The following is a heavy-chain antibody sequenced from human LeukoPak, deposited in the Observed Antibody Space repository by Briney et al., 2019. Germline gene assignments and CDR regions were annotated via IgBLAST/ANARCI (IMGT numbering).Heavy chain of an antibody. CDR1: GYTFTSYD. Sequence: ASVKVSCKASGYTFTSYDINWVRQATGQGLEWMGWMNPNSGNTGYAQKFQGRVTITRNTSISTAYMELSSLRSEDTAVYYCARGDSYDTTIDYWGQGTLVTVSS. V-gene: IGHV1-8*03. J-gene: IGHJ4*02. CDR3: ARGDSYDTTIDY. D-gene: IGHD5-12*01. CDR2: MNPNSGNT.